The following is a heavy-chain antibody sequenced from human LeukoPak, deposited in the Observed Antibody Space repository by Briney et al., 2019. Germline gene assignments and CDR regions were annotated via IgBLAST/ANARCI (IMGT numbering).Heavy chain of an antibody. D-gene: IGHD4-17*01. J-gene: IGHJ4*02. CDR3: ARQIYGDLYYFDY. V-gene: IGHV4-30-4*01. Sequence: PSETLSLTCTVSGGSISSGDYYWSWTRQPPGRALEWIGYIYYSGNSYYIPSLKSRVTMSVDTSKNQFSLRLSSVTAADTAVYYCARQIYGDLYYFDYWGQGTLVTVSS. CDR2: IYYSGNS. CDR1: GGSISSGDYY.